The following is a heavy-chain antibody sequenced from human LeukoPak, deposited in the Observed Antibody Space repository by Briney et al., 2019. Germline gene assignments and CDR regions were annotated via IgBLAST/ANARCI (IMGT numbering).Heavy chain of an antibody. Sequence: GGSLRLSCAPSGFTFSSFAMSWVRQAPGKGLVWVSRINSDGSSISYADSVKGRFTISRDNAKNTLYLQMNSLRAEDTAVYYCARGGPIYCSGDSCYPGDYWGQGTLVTVSS. J-gene: IGHJ4*02. D-gene: IGHD2-15*01. V-gene: IGHV3-74*01. CDR1: GFTFSSFA. CDR3: ARGGPIYCSGDSCYPGDY. CDR2: INSDGSSI.